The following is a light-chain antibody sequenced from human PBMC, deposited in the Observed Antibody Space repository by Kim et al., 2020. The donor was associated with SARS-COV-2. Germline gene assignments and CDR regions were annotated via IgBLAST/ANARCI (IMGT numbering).Light chain of an antibody. J-gene: IGLJ2*01. CDR2: QDS. CDR3: QAWDSSTDVV. V-gene: IGLV3-1*01. CDR1: KVGDKY. Sequence: VSPGQTASITCSGDKVGDKYACWYQQKPGQSPVLVIYQDSKRPSGIPERFSGSNSGNTATLTISGTQAMDEADYYCQAWDSSTDVVFGGGTQLTVL.